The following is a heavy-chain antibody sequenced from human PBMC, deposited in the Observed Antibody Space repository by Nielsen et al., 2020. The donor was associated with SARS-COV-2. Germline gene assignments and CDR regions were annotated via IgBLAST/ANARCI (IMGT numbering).Heavy chain of an antibody. CDR1: GGSISSSNW. J-gene: IGHJ6*03. V-gene: IGHV4-4*02. CDR3: ARERGFRRKDIVVVPAAVNRDYYYYYYYMDV. Sequence: SETLSLTCAVSGGSISSSNWWSWVRQPPGKGLEWIGEIYHSGSTNYNPSLKSRVTISVDTSKNQFSLKLSSVTAADTAVYYCARERGFRRKDIVVVPAAVNRDYYYYYYYMDVWGKGTTVTVSS. D-gene: IGHD2-2*01. CDR2: IYHSGST.